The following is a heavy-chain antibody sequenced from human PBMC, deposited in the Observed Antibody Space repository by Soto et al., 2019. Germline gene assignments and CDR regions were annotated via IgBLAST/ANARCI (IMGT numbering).Heavy chain of an antibody. CDR3: ARVVKRKYYYYYGMDV. J-gene: IGHJ6*02. D-gene: IGHD1-1*01. CDR1: GGSFSGYY. V-gene: IGHV4-34*01. CDR2: INHSGST. Sequence: SETLSLTCAVYGGSFSGYYWSWIRQPPGKGLEWIGEINHSGSTNYDPSLKSRVTISVDTSKNQFSLKLSSVTAADTAVYYCARVVKRKYYYYYGMDVWGQGTTVTVSS.